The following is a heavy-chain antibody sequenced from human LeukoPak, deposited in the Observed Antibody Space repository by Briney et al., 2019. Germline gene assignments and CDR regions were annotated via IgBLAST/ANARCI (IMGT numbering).Heavy chain of an antibody. J-gene: IGHJ4*02. V-gene: IGHV3-30*18. D-gene: IGHD2-8*02. Sequence: ALILSCSASVCTFITYCMHGLRQPPAKEREGVAVTSYDGSNKYYADSVRDRFTISRDNSKNTLYLQMNSLRAEDTAVYYCAKDSRTGNPRAFDYWGQGILVTVSS. CDR2: TSYDGSNK. CDR1: VCTFITYC. CDR3: AKDSRTGNPRAFDY.